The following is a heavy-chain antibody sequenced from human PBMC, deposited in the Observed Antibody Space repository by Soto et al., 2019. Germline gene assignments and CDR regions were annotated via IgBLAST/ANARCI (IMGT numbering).Heavy chain of an antibody. CDR1: VFTFSSYA. CDR2: ISYDGSNK. Sequence: SLRLSCAASVFTFSSYAMHWVRQAPVKVLEWVAVISYDGSNKYYADSVKGRFTISRDNSKNTLYLQMNSLRAEDTAVYYCARDRLFDITGPTFDYWGQGTLVTIS. D-gene: IGHD1-7*01. CDR3: ARDRLFDITGPTFDY. V-gene: IGHV3-30-3*01. J-gene: IGHJ4*02.